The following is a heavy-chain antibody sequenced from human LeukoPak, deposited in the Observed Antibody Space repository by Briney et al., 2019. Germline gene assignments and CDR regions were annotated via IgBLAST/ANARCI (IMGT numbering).Heavy chain of an antibody. J-gene: IGHJ4*02. CDR1: GGSISSYY. Sequence: PSETLSLTCTVSGGSISSYYWSWIRQPPGKGLEWIGYIYYSGSINYSPSLKSRVTISVDTSRNQFSLKLSSVTAADTAVYFCARGGSFFDSWGQGTLDTVSS. CDR2: IYYSGSI. D-gene: IGHD3-16*01. V-gene: IGHV4-59*01. CDR3: ARGGSFFDS.